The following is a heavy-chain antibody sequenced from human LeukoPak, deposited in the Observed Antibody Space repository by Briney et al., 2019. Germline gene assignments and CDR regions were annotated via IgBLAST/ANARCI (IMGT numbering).Heavy chain of an antibody. CDR1: GFTFSSYE. V-gene: IGHV3-48*03. D-gene: IGHD3-10*01. CDR3: ARDRAMWFGELQGMDV. J-gene: IGHJ6*02. Sequence: GGSLRLSCAASGFTFSSYEMNWVRQAPGKGLEWVSYISSSGSTIYYADSVKGRFTISRDNAKNLLYLQMNSLRAEDTAVYYCARDRAMWFGELQGMDVWGQGTTVTVSS. CDR2: ISSSGSTI.